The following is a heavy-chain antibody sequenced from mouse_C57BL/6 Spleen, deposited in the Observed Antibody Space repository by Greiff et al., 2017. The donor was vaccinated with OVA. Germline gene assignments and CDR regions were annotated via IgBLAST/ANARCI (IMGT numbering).Heavy chain of an antibody. CDR2: INPNNGGT. V-gene: IGHV1-26*01. Sequence: EVQLQQSGPELVKPGASVKISCKASGYTFTDYYMNWVKQSHGKSLEWIGDINPNNGGTSYNQKFKGKATLTVDKSSSTAYMELRSLTSEDSAVYYCARTAQVIYYFDYWGQGTTLTVSS. CDR3: ARTAQVIYYFDY. CDR1: GYTFTDYY. D-gene: IGHD3-2*02. J-gene: IGHJ2*01.